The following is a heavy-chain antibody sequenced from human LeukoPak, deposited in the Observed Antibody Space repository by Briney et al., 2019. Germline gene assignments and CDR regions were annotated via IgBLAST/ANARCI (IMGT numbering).Heavy chain of an antibody. Sequence: GGSLRLSCAASGFTFSSYAMNWVRQAPGKGLEWVSAISGGGGTTYYADSVKGRFTISRDNSKNTLSLQMNSLRAEDTAVYYCARNGGGTFSFDYWGQGTLVTVSS. V-gene: IGHV3-23*01. J-gene: IGHJ4*02. CDR3: ARNGGGTFSFDY. CDR1: GFTFSSYA. CDR2: ISGGGGTT. D-gene: IGHD2-15*01.